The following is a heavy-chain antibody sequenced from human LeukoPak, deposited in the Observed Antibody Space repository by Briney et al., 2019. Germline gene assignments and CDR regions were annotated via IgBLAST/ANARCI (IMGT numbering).Heavy chain of an antibody. J-gene: IGHJ5*02. V-gene: IGHV4-30-2*01. D-gene: IGHD1-26*01. CDR3: AREGIHYSGSPQFDP. CDR2: IYHSGST. CDR1: GGSISSGGYY. Sequence: SETLSLTCTVSGGSISSGGYYWSWIRQPPGKGLEWIGYIYHSGSTYYNPSLKSRVTISVDRSKNRFSLKLSSVTAADTAVYYCAREGIHYSGSPQFDPWGQGTLVTVSS.